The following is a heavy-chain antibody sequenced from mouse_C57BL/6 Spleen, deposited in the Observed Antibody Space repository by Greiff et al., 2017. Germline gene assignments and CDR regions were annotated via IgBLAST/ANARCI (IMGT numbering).Heavy chain of an antibody. V-gene: IGHV14-2*01. CDR3: ARDRNWDGFDY. CDR1: GFNIKDYY. J-gene: IGHJ2*01. D-gene: IGHD4-1*02. CDR2: IDPEDGET. Sequence: VQLKQSGAELVKPGASVKLSCTASGFNIKDYYMHWVKQRTEQGLEWIGRIDPEDGETKYAPKFQGNATITADTSSNTAYLQLSSLTSEDTAVYYCARDRNWDGFDYWGQGTTLTVSA.